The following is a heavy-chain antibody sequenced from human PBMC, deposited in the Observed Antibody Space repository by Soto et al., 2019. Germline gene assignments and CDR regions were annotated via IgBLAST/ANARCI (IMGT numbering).Heavy chain of an antibody. D-gene: IGHD5-12*01. V-gene: IGHV1-18*01. CDR1: GYTFTRSG. CDR2: ISTYNGDT. Sequence: QVQLVQSGAEVKKPGASVKVSCEASGYTFTRSGISWVRQAPGQGLEWMGWISTYNGDTNYAQTFQGRVTMTTDRSTSTVYMELRSLRSDDTAVYYCAREGVAPYYYYGMDVWGQGTPVTVSS. CDR3: AREGVAPYYYYGMDV. J-gene: IGHJ6*02.